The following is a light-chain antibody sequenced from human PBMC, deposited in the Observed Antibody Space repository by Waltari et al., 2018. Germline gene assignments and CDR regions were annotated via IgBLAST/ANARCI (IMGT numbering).Light chain of an antibody. CDR2: DVF. CDR3: SSYTASPPHVV. J-gene: IGLJ2*01. V-gene: IGLV2-14*03. Sequence: QSALTQPASMSGSPGQSISISCPGISSDVGGFNFVPWYQQHPGKAPKLMIYDVFNRPSGVSTRFSGSKSDNAASLAISGLQAEDEAVYYCSSYTASPPHVVFGGGTKVTVL. CDR1: SSDVGGFNF.